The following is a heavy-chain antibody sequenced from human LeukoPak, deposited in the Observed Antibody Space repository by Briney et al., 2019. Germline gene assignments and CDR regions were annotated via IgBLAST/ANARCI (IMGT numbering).Heavy chain of an antibody. V-gene: IGHV3-66*01. CDR1: GFTVSSNY. CDR2: IYSGGST. D-gene: IGHD3-10*01. J-gene: IGHJ4*02. CDR3: ARFGTMVRGVIIPAFDY. Sequence: GGSLRLSCAASGFTVSSNYMSWVRQAPGKGLEWVSVIYSGGSTYYADSVKGRFTISRDNSKNTLYLQMNSLRAKDTAVYYCARFGTMVRGVIIPAFDYRGQGTLVTVPS.